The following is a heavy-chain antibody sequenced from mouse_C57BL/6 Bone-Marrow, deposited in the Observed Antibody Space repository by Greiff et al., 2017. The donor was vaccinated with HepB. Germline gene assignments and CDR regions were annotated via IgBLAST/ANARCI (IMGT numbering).Heavy chain of an antibody. CDR1: GFTFSSYA. Sequence: EVHLVESGGGLVKPGGSLKLSFAASGFTFSSYAMSWVRQTPEKRLEWVATISDGGSYTYYPDNVKGRFTISRDNAKNNLYLQMSHLKSEDTAMYYCAREDYYSNYRFAYWGQGTLVTVSA. J-gene: IGHJ3*01. CDR2: ISDGGSYT. CDR3: AREDYYSNYRFAY. V-gene: IGHV5-4*01. D-gene: IGHD2-5*01.